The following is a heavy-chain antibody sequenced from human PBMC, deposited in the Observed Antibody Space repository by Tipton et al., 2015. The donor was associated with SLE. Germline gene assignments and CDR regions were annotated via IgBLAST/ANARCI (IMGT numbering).Heavy chain of an antibody. V-gene: IGHV5-51*03. Sequence: VQLVQSGAEVKKPGESLKISCKGSGYSFTSYWIGWVRQMPGKGLEWMGIIYPGDSDTRYSPSFQGQVTISADKSISTAYLQWSSRKASAPAMYYCARRCHGGFGESPNAFDIWGQGTMVTVSS. CDR3: ARRCHGGFGESPNAFDI. CDR1: GYSFTSYW. J-gene: IGHJ3*02. CDR2: IYPGDSDT. D-gene: IGHD3-10*01.